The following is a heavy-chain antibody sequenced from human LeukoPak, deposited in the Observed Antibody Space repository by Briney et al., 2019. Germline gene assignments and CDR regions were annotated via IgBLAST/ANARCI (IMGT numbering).Heavy chain of an antibody. CDR1: GGSISSGDYY. CDR2: IYYSGST. Sequence: PSETLSLTCTVSGGSISSGDYYWSWIRQPPGKGLEWIGYIYYSGSTYYNPSLKSRVTISVDTSKNHFSLKLSSVTAADTAVYYCARVDSSSWRPMKFDYWGQGTLVTVSS. V-gene: IGHV4-30-4*08. J-gene: IGHJ4*02. D-gene: IGHD6-13*01. CDR3: ARVDSSSWRPMKFDY.